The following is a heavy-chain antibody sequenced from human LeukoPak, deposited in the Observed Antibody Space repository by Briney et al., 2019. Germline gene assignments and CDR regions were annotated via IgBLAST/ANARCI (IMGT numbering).Heavy chain of an antibody. V-gene: IGHV1-2*02. CDR3: ARVDSSGYYYYYYYMDV. CDR2: INPNSGGT. J-gene: IGHJ6*03. CDR1: GYTFTGYY. D-gene: IGHD3-22*01. Sequence: ASVKVSCKASGYTFTGYYMHWVRQAPGQGLEWMGWINPNSGGTNYAQKFQGRVTMTRDTSISTAYMELRRLRSDDTAVYYCARVDSSGYYYYYYYMDVWGKGTTVTVSS.